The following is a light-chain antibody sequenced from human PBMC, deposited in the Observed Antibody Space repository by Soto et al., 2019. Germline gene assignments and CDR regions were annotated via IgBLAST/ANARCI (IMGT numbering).Light chain of an antibody. CDR1: QSVSSSH. CDR2: GAS. J-gene: IGKJ1*01. CDR3: QQYGRSWWT. Sequence: EIVLTQSPGTLSLSPGERATLSCRASQSVSSSHLAWYQQKPGQAPRLLIYGASSRATGIPDRFSGSGSGTDFTLSTSSTSRLEPEDFAVYYCQQYGRSWWTFGQGTKVEIK. V-gene: IGKV3-20*01.